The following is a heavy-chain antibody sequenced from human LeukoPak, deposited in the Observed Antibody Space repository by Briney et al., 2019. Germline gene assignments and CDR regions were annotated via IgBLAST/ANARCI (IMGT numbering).Heavy chain of an antibody. CDR3: ARDSSWDSSDYGFDY. D-gene: IGHD3-22*01. Sequence: ASVKVSCKASGGTFSSYTISWVRQAPGQGLEWMGWISAYNGNTNYAQKLQGRVTMTTDTSTSTAYMELRSLRSDDTAVYYCARDSSWDSSDYGFDYWGQGTLVTVSS. V-gene: IGHV1-18*01. J-gene: IGHJ4*02. CDR2: ISAYNGNT. CDR1: GGTFSSYT.